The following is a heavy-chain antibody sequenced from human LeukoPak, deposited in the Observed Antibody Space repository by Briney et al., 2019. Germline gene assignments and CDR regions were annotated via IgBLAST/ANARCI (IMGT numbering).Heavy chain of an antibody. CDR2: ISHSGST. CDR3: ARGSVGARLGY. J-gene: IGHJ4*02. CDR1: GGSFSGYY. V-gene: IGHV4-34*01. Sequence: PSGTLSLTCAVYGGSFSGYYWSWIRQPPGKGLEWIGEISHSGSTHYNPSLKSRVTISVDTSKNQFSLKLTSVTAADTAVYYCARGSVGARLGYWGQGTLVTVSS. D-gene: IGHD1-26*01.